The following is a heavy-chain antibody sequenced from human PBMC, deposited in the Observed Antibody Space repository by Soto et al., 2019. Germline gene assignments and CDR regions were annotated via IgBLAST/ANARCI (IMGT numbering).Heavy chain of an antibody. V-gene: IGHV4-30-2*01. CDR3: ARGLHPPAGGYYYSDHYYYGMDV. CDR1: GGSISSGGYS. Sequence: PSETLSLTCAVSGGSISSGGYSWSWIRQPPGKGLEWVGYIYHSGSTYYNPSLKSRVTISVDRSKNQFSLKLSSVTAADTAVYYCARGLHPPAGGYYYSDHYYYGMDVWGQGTTVTVSS. CDR2: IYHSGST. D-gene: IGHD3-22*01. J-gene: IGHJ6*02.